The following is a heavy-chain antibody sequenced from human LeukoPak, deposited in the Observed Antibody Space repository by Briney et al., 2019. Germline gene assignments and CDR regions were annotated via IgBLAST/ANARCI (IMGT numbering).Heavy chain of an antibody. CDR3: ARHIGGLPFDP. V-gene: IGHV4-59*08. CDR1: GGSISNYY. D-gene: IGHD4-23*01. J-gene: IGHJ5*02. Sequence: SETLSLTCTVSGGSISNYYWSWIRQPPGKGLEWIGYIFSSGSTNYNPSLASRVTISLVTSKNQFSLRLRSVTAADTAVYYCARHIGGLPFDPWGQGTLVTVSS. CDR2: IFSSGST.